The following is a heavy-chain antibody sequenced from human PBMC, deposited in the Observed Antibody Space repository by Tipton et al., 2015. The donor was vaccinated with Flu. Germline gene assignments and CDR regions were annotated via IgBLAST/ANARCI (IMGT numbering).Heavy chain of an antibody. CDR3: ARVYDTLVFDF. CDR1: GYSFSAHY. V-gene: IGHV1-2*02. D-gene: IGHD2-8*01. CDR2: INPDSGHT. Sequence: QLVQSGAEVKKPGASVKVSCKASGYSFSAHYMHWVRQAPGQGPEWVGWINPDSGHTYYAQRFQGRVTMTRDTSISTVYMDLSRLTSDDTAVYYCARVYDTLVFDFWGQGALVTVSS. J-gene: IGHJ4*02.